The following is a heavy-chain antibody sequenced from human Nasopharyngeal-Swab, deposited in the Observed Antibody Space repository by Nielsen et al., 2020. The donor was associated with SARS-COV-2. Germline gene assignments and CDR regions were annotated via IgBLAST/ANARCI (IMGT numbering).Heavy chain of an antibody. V-gene: IGHV4-34*01. J-gene: IGHJ3*02. Sequence: SETLSLTCAVYGGSFSGYYWSWIRQPPGKGLEWIGEINHSGSTNYNPSLKSRVTISVDTSKNQFSLKLSSVTAADTAVYYCAREGDSSGAFDIWGQGTMVTVSS. CDR1: GGSFSGYY. D-gene: IGHD3-22*01. CDR2: INHSGST. CDR3: AREGDSSGAFDI.